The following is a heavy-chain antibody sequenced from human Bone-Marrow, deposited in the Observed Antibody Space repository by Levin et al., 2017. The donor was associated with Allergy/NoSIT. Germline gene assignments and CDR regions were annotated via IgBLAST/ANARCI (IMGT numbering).Heavy chain of an antibody. CDR1: GITFSSYS. CDR2: ISSRSSTI. J-gene: IGHJ5*02. D-gene: IGHD1-26*01. Sequence: GGSLRLSCAATGITFSSYSMNWVRQAPGKGLEWISYISSRSSTIYYAASVKGRFTISRDNARDTLYLQMNSLRDEDTALYYCAREREIIGHNWLDPWGQETLVTVSS. CDR3: AREREIIGHNWLDP. V-gene: IGHV3-48*02.